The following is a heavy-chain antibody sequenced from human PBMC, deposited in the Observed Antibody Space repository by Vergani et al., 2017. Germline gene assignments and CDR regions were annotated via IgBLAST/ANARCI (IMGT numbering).Heavy chain of an antibody. J-gene: IGHJ6*02. CDR3: AGGTHIHWSGGSCLSPYFSGMDV. V-gene: IGHV1-69*12. Sequence: QVQLVQSGAEVKKPGSSVKVSCKASRGTFSSYAISWVRQAPGQGLEWMGGIIPIFGTANYAQKFQGRVTITAEESTSTAYMELSSLRSEDTAVYYCAGGTHIHWSGGSCLSPYFSGMDVWGQGTTVTVSS. D-gene: IGHD2-15*01. CDR2: IIPIFGTA. CDR1: RGTFSSYA.